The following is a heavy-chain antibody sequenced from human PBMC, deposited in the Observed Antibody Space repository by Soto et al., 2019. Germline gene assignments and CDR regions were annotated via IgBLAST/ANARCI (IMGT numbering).Heavy chain of an antibody. Sequence: ASVKVSCKASGGTFSSYAISWVRQAPGQGLEWMGGIIPIFGTANYAQKFQGRVTITEDDSTSTAYMELSSLRSEDTAVYYCARDRGGRYAHDYYYGMDVWGQGTTVTVSS. V-gene: IGHV1-69*13. J-gene: IGHJ6*02. D-gene: IGHD3-16*01. CDR2: IIPIFGTA. CDR1: GGTFSSYA. CDR3: ARDRGGRYAHDYYYGMDV.